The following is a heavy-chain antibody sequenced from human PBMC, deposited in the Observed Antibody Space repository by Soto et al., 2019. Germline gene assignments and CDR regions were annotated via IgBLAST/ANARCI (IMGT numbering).Heavy chain of an antibody. J-gene: IGHJ4*02. Sequence: GGSLRLSCAASGFTFSNAWMSWVRQAPGKGLEWVGRIKSKTDGGTTDYAAPVKGRFTISRDDSKNTLYLQMNSLKTEDTAVYYCTTLRFLEWLSPIFDYWGQGTLVTVSS. D-gene: IGHD3-3*01. CDR3: TTLRFLEWLSPIFDY. V-gene: IGHV3-15*01. CDR2: IKSKTDGGTT. CDR1: GFTFSNAW.